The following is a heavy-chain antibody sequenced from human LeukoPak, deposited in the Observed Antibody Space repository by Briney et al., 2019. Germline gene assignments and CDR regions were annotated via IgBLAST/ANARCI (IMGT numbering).Heavy chain of an antibody. CDR3: ARLGTAIVARYFDF. J-gene: IGHJ4*02. CDR1: GYTFTNYW. Sequence: GESLKISCKASGYTFTNYWIGWVRQMPGKDLEWMGTIYPGDSDTRYSPSFQGQVSILADKSTNTAYLQWSSLKASDTAIYYCARLGTAIVARYFDFWGQGTLVTVSS. V-gene: IGHV5-51*01. CDR2: IYPGDSDT. D-gene: IGHD5-18*01.